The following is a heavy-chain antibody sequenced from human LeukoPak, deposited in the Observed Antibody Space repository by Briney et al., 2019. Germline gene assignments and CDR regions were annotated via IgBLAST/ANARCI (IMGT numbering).Heavy chain of an antibody. CDR3: AGDSSGYYYGPNDY. V-gene: IGHV4-59*01. CDR2: IYYSGGT. J-gene: IGHJ4*02. D-gene: IGHD3-22*01. Sequence: SETLSLTCTVSGGSISSYYWSWIRQPPGKGLEWIGYIYYSGGTYYNPSLKSRATISVDTSKNQFSLKLSSVTAADTAVHYCAGDSSGYYYGPNDYWGQGTLVTVSS. CDR1: GGSISSYY.